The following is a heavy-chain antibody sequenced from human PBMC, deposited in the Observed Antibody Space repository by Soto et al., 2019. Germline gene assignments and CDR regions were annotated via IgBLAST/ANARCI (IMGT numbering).Heavy chain of an antibody. D-gene: IGHD2-2*02. CDR2: ISGSGGST. CDR1: GFTFSSYA. V-gene: IGHV3-23*01. Sequence: GGSLRLSCAASGFTFSSYAMSWVRQAPGKGLEWVSAISGSGGSTYYADSVKGRFTISRDNSKNTLYLQMNSLRAEDTAVYYCAKAGCSSTSCYRRGMDAWGQGTTVTVSS. CDR3: AKAGCSSTSCYRRGMDA. J-gene: IGHJ6*02.